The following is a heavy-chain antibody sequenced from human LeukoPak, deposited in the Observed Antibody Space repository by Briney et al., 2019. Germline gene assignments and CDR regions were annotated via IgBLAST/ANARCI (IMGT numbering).Heavy chain of an antibody. Sequence: SETLSLTCTVSSDSINSGNYYWNWIRQPAGKGLEWIGRIYSSGSTNYNPSLKSRVTISVDTSKNQFSLNLRSVTAADTAVYYCARGGANVEYWGQGILVTVSS. J-gene: IGHJ4*02. D-gene: IGHD1-26*01. CDR1: SDSINSGNYY. V-gene: IGHV4-61*02. CDR3: ARGGANVEY. CDR2: IYSSGST.